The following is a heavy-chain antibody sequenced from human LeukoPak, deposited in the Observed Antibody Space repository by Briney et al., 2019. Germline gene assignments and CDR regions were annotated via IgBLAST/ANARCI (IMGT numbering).Heavy chain of an antibody. Sequence: GGSLRLSCAASGFTFSNAWMSWVRQAPGKGLEWVGRIKSKTDGGTTDYAAPVKGRFTISRDDSKNTLYLQMNSLKTEDTAVYYCTTALPQYYYDSSGRLDYWGQRTLVTVSS. CDR2: IKSKTDGGTT. CDR1: GFTFSNAW. D-gene: IGHD3-22*01. CDR3: TTALPQYYYDSSGRLDY. J-gene: IGHJ4*02. V-gene: IGHV3-15*01.